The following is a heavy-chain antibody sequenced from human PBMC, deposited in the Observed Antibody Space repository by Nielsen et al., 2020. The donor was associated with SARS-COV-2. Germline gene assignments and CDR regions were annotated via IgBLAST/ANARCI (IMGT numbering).Heavy chain of an antibody. J-gene: IGHJ4*02. Sequence: ASVKVSCKASGYTFTSYYMHWVRQAPGQGLEWVGIINPSGGSTSYAQKFQGRVTMTRDTSTSTVYMELSSLRSEDTAVYYCARDDWSGYFDYWGQGTLVTVSS. CDR2: INPSGGST. D-gene: IGHD3-3*01. V-gene: IGHV1-46*01. CDR1: GYTFTSYY. CDR3: ARDDWSGYFDY.